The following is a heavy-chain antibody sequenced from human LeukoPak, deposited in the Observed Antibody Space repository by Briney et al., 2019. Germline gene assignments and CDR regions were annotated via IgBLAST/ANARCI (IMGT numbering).Heavy chain of an antibody. V-gene: IGHV1-18*01. Sequence: GASVKVSCKASGYTFTSYGISWVRQAPGQGLEWMGWISAYNGNTNYAQKLQGRVTMTTDTSTSTAYMELRSLRSDDTAVYYCARESLYCSGGSCYSLYFDYWGQGTLVTVPS. J-gene: IGHJ4*02. CDR2: ISAYNGNT. CDR3: ARESLYCSGGSCYSLYFDY. D-gene: IGHD2-15*01. CDR1: GYTFTSYG.